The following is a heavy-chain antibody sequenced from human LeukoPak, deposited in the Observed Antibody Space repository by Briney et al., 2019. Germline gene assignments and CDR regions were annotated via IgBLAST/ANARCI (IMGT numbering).Heavy chain of an antibody. V-gene: IGHV4-39*07. CDR1: GGSISSSSYY. CDR3: ARGLNGDYSEYFQH. CDR2: IYYSGST. Sequence: KPSGTLSLTCTVSGGSISSSSYYWGWIRQPPGKGLEWIGSIYYSGSTYYNPSLKSRVTISVDTSKNQFSLKLSSVTAADTAVYYCARGLNGDYSEYFQHWGQGTLVTVSS. J-gene: IGHJ1*01. D-gene: IGHD4-17*01.